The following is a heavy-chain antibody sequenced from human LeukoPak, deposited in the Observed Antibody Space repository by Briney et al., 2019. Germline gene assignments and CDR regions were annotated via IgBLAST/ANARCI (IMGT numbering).Heavy chain of an antibody. J-gene: IGHJ4*02. D-gene: IGHD6-19*01. CDR3: AKAPQWLVHYYFDY. CDR2: ISGSGGST. V-gene: IGHV3-23*01. Sequence: GSLRLSCSASGFTFSSDAMSWVRQAPGKGLEWVSAISGSGGSTYYADSVKGRYTISRDNSKNTLYLQMNSLRAEDTAVYYCAKAPQWLVHYYFDYWGQGTLVTVSS. CDR1: GFTFSSDA.